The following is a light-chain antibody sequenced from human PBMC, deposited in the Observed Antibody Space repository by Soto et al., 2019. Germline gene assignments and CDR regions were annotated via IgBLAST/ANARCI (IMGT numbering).Light chain of an antibody. CDR1: QSVSNY. CDR2: GAS. V-gene: IGKV3-15*01. Sequence: ELVMTQSPATLSVSPGERATLSCRASQSVSNYLGWYQQKPGQAPRRLIYGASTRATGIPARLSGGGSETDFTLTISSLQSEDFAVYYCQQYHNWPPLTYGGGTKVDIK. CDR3: QQYHNWPPLT. J-gene: IGKJ4*01.